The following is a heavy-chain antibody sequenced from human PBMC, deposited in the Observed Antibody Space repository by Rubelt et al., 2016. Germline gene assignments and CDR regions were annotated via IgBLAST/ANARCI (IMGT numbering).Heavy chain of an antibody. CDR3: GRDWESVGPDY. Sequence: QVQLVQSGAEVKKPGASVKVSCKTSGYTFTTFGISWIRQAPGQGLEWMGWISTSNGNIKYGEKFQGRVTMTTDTSTSTFYMEMRSLRSDDTAVVYCGRDWESVGPDYWGQGTLVIVSS. CDR2: ISTSNGNI. V-gene: IGHV1-18*01. J-gene: IGHJ4*02. CDR1: GYTFTTFG. D-gene: IGHD1-26*01.